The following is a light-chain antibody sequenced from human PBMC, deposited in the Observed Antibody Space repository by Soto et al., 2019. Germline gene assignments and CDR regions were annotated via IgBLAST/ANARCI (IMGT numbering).Light chain of an antibody. CDR1: SNDVGGYKY. CDR2: EVN. Sequence: QSALTQPASVSGSPGQSITISCTGSSNDVGGYKYVSWYQQHPGKAPKLIIYEVNNRPSGVSNRFSGSKSGNTASLTISGLQAADEADYYCTSFTSITTVVFGGGTKLTVL. V-gene: IGLV2-14*01. J-gene: IGLJ2*01. CDR3: TSFTSITTVV.